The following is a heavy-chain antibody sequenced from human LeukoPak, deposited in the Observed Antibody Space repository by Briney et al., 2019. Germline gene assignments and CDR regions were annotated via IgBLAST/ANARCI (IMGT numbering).Heavy chain of an antibody. CDR3: ARDVDYANPRHDY. Sequence: GGSLRLSCAASGFTVFNYWMSWVRQAPGKGLEWVANINLDGSQKYYVDSLKGRFTISRDNAKNSLYLQMNSLRAEDTAVYYCARDVDYANPRHDYWGQGTLVTVSS. CDR1: GFTVFNYW. J-gene: IGHJ4*02. CDR2: INLDGSQK. D-gene: IGHD4/OR15-4a*01. V-gene: IGHV3-7*01.